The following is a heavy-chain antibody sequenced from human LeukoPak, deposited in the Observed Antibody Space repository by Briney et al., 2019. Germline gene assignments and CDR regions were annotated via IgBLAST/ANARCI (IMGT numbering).Heavy chain of an antibody. CDR2: ISSSGSTI. D-gene: IGHD3-22*01. J-gene: IGHJ4*02. Sequence: PGGSLRLSCAASGFAFSDYYMSWIRQAPGKGLEWVSYISSSGSTIYYADSVKGRFTISRDNAKNSLYLQMNSLRAEDTAVYYCARDTPDYYDSSGSGLDYWGQGTLVTVSS. CDR3: ARDTPDYYDSSGSGLDY. CDR1: GFAFSDYY. V-gene: IGHV3-11*01.